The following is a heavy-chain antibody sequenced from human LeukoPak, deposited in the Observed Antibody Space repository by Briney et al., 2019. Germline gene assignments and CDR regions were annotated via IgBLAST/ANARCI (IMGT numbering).Heavy chain of an antibody. J-gene: IGHJ4*02. V-gene: IGHV1-2*02. CDR2: INPTSDDT. D-gene: IGHD3-22*01. Sequence: ASVKVSCKASGYTFTGYYIHWVRQAPGQGLERMGWINPTSDDTNYVQKFQGRVTMTRDTSISTTYMELNTLRSDDTAVYYCAKDNRYYYDTSGLRGIDYWGQGTLVTVSS. CDR3: AKDNRYYYDTSGLRGIDY. CDR1: GYTFTGYY.